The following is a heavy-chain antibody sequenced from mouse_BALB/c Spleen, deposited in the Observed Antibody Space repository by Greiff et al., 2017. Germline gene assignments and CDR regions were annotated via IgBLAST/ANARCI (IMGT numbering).Heavy chain of an antibody. CDR2: INPGSGGT. D-gene: IGHD1-1*01. J-gene: IGHJ2*01. CDR3: ARSVNPLYGSSYAYFDY. Sequence: QVQLQQSGAELVRPGTSVKVSCKASGYAFTNYLIEWVKQRPGQGLEWIGVINPGSGGTNYNEKFKGKATLTADKSSSTAYMQLSSLTSDDSAVYFCARSVNPLYGSSYAYFDYWGQGTTLTVSS. CDR1: GYAFTNYL. V-gene: IGHV1-54*03.